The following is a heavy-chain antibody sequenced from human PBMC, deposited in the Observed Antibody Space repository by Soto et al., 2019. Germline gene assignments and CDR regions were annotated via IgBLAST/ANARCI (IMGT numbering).Heavy chain of an antibody. D-gene: IGHD4-17*01. Sequence: SETLSLTCTVSGGSISSYYWSWIRQPPGKGLEWIGYIYYSGSTNYNPSLKSRVTISVDTSKNQFSLKLSSVTAADTAVYYCARGPNYGDYVPEYFQHWGQGTLVTVSS. CDR2: IYYSGST. J-gene: IGHJ1*01. CDR1: GGSISSYY. CDR3: ARGPNYGDYVPEYFQH. V-gene: IGHV4-59*01.